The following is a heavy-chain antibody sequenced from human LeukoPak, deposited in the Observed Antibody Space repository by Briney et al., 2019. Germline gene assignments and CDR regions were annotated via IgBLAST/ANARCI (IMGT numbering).Heavy chain of an antibody. J-gene: IGHJ6*02. D-gene: IGHD6-13*01. CDR1: GFTFNNYW. CDR3: ARVRAAAGTYYYYYGMDV. V-gene: IGHV3-7*04. Sequence: GGSLRLSCAASGFTFNNYWMSWVRHAPGKGLEWVANIKQDGGEKYYVDSVKGRFTISRDNAKNSLYVQMDSLRAEDTAVYYCARVRAAAGTYYYYYGMDVWGLGTTVTVSS. CDR2: IKQDGGEK.